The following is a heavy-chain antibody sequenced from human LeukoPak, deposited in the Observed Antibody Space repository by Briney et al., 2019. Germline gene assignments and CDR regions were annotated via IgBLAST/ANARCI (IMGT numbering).Heavy chain of an antibody. CDR3: ARGTVYSSGWLHNDY. Sequence: GGSLRLSCAASGFTVSSNYMSWVRQAPGKGLEWVSVIYSGGSTYHADSVKGRFTISRDNSKNTLYLQMNSLRAEDTAVYYCARGTVYSSGWLHNDYWGQGTLVTVSS. CDR1: GFTVSSNY. J-gene: IGHJ4*02. CDR2: IYSGGST. V-gene: IGHV3-53*01. D-gene: IGHD6-19*01.